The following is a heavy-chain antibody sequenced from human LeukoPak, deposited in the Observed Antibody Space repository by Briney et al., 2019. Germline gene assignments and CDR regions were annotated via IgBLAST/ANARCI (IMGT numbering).Heavy chain of an antibody. J-gene: IGHJ4*02. CDR1: GFTFSSYA. V-gene: IGHV3-23*01. D-gene: IGHD6-13*01. Sequence: GGSLRLSRAASGFTFSSYAMSWVRQAPGKGLEWVSAISGSGGSTYYADSVKGRFTISRDNSKNTLYLQMNSLRAEDTAVYYCAKGRPNSSSSALRDYWGQGTLVTVSS. CDR2: ISGSGGST. CDR3: AKGRPNSSSSALRDY.